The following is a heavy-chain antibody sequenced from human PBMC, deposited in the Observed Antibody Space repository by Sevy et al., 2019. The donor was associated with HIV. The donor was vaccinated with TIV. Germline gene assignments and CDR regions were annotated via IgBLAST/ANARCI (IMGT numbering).Heavy chain of an antibody. J-gene: IGHJ6*03. CDR1: GFTFSSYA. Sequence: GGSLRLSCAASGFTFSSYAMSWVRQAPGKGLEWVSAISGSGGSTYYADSLKGRFTITRDNSKNTLYLQMNSLRAEDTAVDYCAKVFAGMVRGVITPRYWDYYYYMDVWGKGTTVTVSS. V-gene: IGHV3-23*01. CDR2: ISGSGGST. CDR3: AKVFAGMVRGVITPRYWDYYYYMDV. D-gene: IGHD3-10*01.